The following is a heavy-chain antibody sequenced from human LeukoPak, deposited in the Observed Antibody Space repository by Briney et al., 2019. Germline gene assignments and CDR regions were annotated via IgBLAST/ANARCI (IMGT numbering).Heavy chain of an antibody. CDR1: GGSISSYY. CDR2: IYYSGGT. Sequence: PSETLSLTCTVSGGSISSYYWSWIRQPPGKGLEWIGYIYYSGGTNYNPSLKSRVTISVDTSKNQFSLKLSSVTAADTAVYYCARLAPYYYDSSGNFDYWGQGTLVTVSS. D-gene: IGHD3-22*01. CDR3: ARLAPYYYDSSGNFDY. V-gene: IGHV4-59*08. J-gene: IGHJ4*02.